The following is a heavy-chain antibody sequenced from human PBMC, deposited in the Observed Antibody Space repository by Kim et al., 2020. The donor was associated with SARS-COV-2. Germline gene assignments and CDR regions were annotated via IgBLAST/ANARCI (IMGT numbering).Heavy chain of an antibody. Sequence: GGSLRLSCAPSGFIFSTYGMHWVRQAPGKGLEWVATIWYDGSNNYYPDSVKGRFTVSRDNSKNTLYLQMNSLRAEDTAVYYCVRGYCGTATCYTGGTYFDYWGRGILVTVSS. V-gene: IGHV3-33*08. D-gene: IGHD2-2*02. CDR1: GFIFSTYG. J-gene: IGHJ4*02. CDR3: VRGYCGTATCYTGGTYFDY. CDR2: IWYDGSNN.